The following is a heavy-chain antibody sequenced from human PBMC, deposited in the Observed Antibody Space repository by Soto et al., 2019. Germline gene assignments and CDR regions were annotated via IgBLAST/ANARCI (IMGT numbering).Heavy chain of an antibody. CDR3: ARARLRGYDKSGFYF. CDR2: INTYNGNR. D-gene: IGHD5-12*01. V-gene: IGHV1-18*01. Sequence: ASVKVSCKASGYSFSSYGIHWVRQAPGQGLEWMGWINTYNGNRNFAQKFEDRVTMTTATSANTVFMELRNLKSDDTAMYYCARARLRGYDKSGFYFWGQGTPVSVSS. CDR1: GYSFSSYG. J-gene: IGHJ4*02.